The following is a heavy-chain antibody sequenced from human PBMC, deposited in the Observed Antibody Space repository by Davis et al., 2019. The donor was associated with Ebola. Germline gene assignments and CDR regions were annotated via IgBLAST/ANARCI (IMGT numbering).Heavy chain of an antibody. CDR1: GFTFSSYG. D-gene: IGHD3-16*01. Sequence: GESLKISCAASGFTFSSYGTHWVRQAPGKGLEWVAFIRYDGSNQYYADSVKGRFTISRDNSKNTLYLQMSSLRAEDTAVYHCAKAFVYGMDVWGQGTTVTVSS. J-gene: IGHJ6*02. V-gene: IGHV3-30*02. CDR2: IRYDGSNQ. CDR3: AKAFVYGMDV.